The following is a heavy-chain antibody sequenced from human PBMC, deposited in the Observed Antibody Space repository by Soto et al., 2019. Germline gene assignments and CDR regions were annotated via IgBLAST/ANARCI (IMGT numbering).Heavy chain of an antibody. V-gene: IGHV4-30-4*08. CDR1: GASFSTGSYY. CDR2: IFYSGAT. CDR3: TNENGGDCYGHSALDV. Sequence: QVQLQESGPGLVKPSQTLSLTCTVSGASFSTGSYYWSWVRQRPGEGLEDIGHIFYSGATYYNPSLKSRVTRSQDTSANKFSLRLSAVTAADTAMYYCTNENGGDCYGHSALDVWGQGTTVTISS. D-gene: IGHD2-21*02. J-gene: IGHJ6*02.